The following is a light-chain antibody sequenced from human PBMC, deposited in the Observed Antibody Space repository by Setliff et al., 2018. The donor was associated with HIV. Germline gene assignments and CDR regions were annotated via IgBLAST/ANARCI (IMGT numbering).Light chain of an antibody. CDR3: SSYTSSSTHYVI. Sequence: QSALTQPASVSASPGQSITISCTGTTSDIADFNLVSWYQQHPGKAPKLMIYDVSYRPSGVSNRLSGSKSGNTASLTISGLQAEDEGDYYCSSYTSSSTHYVIFGGGTKVTVL. CDR1: TSDIADFNL. CDR2: DVS. V-gene: IGLV2-14*03. J-gene: IGLJ2*01.